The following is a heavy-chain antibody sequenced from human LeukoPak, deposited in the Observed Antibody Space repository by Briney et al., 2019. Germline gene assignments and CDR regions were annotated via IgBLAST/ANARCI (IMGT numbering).Heavy chain of an antibody. CDR2: ISGSGGST. CDR1: GFTFSSYA. J-gene: IGHJ4*02. D-gene: IGHD3-10*01. CDR3: AKDSRVGGYYFDY. V-gene: IGHV3-23*01. Sequence: PGGSLRLSCAASGFTFSSYAMSWVRQAPGKGLEWVSAISGSGGSTYYADSVKGRFTIPRDNSKNTLYLQMNSLRAEDTAVYYCAKDSRVGGYYFDYWGQGTLVTVSS.